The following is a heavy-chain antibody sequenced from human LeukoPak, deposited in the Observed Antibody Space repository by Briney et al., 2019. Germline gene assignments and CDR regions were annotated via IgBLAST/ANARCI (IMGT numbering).Heavy chain of an antibody. J-gene: IGHJ4*02. Sequence: PGGSLRLSCAASGFTFSSYWMHWVRQAPGKGLVWVSRINSDGSSTSHADSVKGRFTISRDNAKNTLYLEMNSLRAEDTAVYYCSLSGYHYVIDYWGQGTLVTVSS. D-gene: IGHD3-22*01. CDR2: INSDGSST. CDR1: GFTFSSYW. CDR3: SLSGYHYVIDY. V-gene: IGHV3-74*01.